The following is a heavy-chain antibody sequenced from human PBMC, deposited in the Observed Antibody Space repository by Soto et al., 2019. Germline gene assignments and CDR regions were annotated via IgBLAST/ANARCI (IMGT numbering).Heavy chain of an antibody. D-gene: IGHD3-3*02. V-gene: IGHV4-4*07. Sequence: QLQESGPGLVKPSETLSLNCNVSGRSTISYYWSWIRQPAGKGLKWIGRIYTGGNTNYNPSLKSRVTMSVDTSKGQVSLSLPSVTAADTAVYYCAREGDDRHFFFDSWGQGTLFTVSS. J-gene: IGHJ4*02. CDR3: AREGDDRHFFFDS. CDR2: IYTGGNT. CDR1: GRSTISYY.